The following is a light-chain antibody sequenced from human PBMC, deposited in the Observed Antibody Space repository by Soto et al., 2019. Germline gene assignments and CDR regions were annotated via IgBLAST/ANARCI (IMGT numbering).Light chain of an antibody. CDR1: QSVSSSY. J-gene: IGKJ2*01. V-gene: IGKV3-20*01. CDR3: QQYGSFPYT. Sequence: PGERATLSCRASQSVSSSYLAWYQQKPGQAPGLLIYDASSRATGIPDRFSGSGSGTDFTLTISRLEPEDFAVYYCQQYGSFPYTFGQGTKLEIK. CDR2: DAS.